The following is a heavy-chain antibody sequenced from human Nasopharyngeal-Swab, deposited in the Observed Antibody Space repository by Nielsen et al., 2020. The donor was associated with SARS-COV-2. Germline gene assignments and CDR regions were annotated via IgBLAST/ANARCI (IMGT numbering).Heavy chain of an antibody. CDR1: GFTFSSYG. CDR3: ARDLGGAAAGTDY. Sequence: GGSLRLSCAASGFTFSSYGMHWVRQAPGKGLEWVAVIWYDGSNKYYADSVKGRFTISRDNSKNTLYLQMNSLRAEDTAVYYCARDLGGAAAGTDYWGQGTLVTV. CDR2: IWYDGSNK. V-gene: IGHV3-33*08. D-gene: IGHD6-13*01. J-gene: IGHJ4*02.